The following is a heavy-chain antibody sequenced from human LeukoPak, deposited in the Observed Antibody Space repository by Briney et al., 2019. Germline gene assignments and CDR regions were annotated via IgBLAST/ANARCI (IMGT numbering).Heavy chain of an antibody. D-gene: IGHD6-13*01. CDR3: ARDLAAAGTEDYYYYMDV. J-gene: IGHJ6*03. Sequence: AASVKVSCKASGYTFTGYYMHWVRQAPGQGLEWMGWINPNSGGTNYAQKFQGRVTMTRDTSISTAYMELSRLRSDDTAVYYCARDLAAAGTEDYYYYMDVWGKGTTVTVSS. CDR2: INPNSGGT. CDR1: GYTFTGYY. V-gene: IGHV1-2*02.